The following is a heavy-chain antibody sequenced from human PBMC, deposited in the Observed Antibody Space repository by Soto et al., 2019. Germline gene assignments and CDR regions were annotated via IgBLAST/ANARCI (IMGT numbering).Heavy chain of an antibody. Sequence: GGSLRLSCAASGFTFSSYGMHWVRQAPGKGLEWVAVISYDGSNKYYADSVKGRFTISRDNPKNTLYLQMNSLRAEDTAVYYCAKPASGTDAFDIWGQGTMVTVSS. CDR2: ISYDGSNK. CDR1: GFTFSSYG. J-gene: IGHJ3*02. D-gene: IGHD1-1*01. V-gene: IGHV3-30*18. CDR3: AKPASGTDAFDI.